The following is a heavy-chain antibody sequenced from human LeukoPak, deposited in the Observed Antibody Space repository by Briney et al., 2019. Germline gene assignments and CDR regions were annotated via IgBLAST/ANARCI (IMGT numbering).Heavy chain of an antibody. CDR2: IRSDGSDT. V-gene: IGHV3-74*01. J-gene: IGHJ4*02. CDR1: GFTFSDTW. CDR3: ARRAGAYSHPYDY. Sequence: GGSLRLSCAASGFTFSDTWMHWVRQAPGEGLVWVSRIRSDGSDTRYAESVKGRFTISRDNAKNTLYLQMNSLRAEDTAVYYCARRAGAYSHPYDYWGQETLVTVSS. D-gene: IGHD4/OR15-4a*01.